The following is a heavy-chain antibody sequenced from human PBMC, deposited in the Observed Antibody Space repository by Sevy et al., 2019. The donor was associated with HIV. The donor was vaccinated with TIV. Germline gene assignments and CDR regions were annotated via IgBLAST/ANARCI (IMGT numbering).Heavy chain of an antibody. V-gene: IGHV3-33*01. CDR3: ARVPGGEHYSYDGMDV. J-gene: IGHJ6*02. CDR1: GFTFSSYG. CDR2: IWYDGSNK. D-gene: IGHD3-16*01. Sequence: GGSLRLSCAASGFTFSSYGMHWVRQAPGKGLEWVAVIWYDGSNKYYADSVKGRFTISRDNSKNTLYLQMNSLRAEDTAVDYCARVPGGEHYSYDGMDVWGRGTTVTVSS.